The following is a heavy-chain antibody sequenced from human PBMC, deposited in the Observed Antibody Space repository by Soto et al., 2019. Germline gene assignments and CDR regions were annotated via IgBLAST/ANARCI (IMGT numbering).Heavy chain of an antibody. CDR1: GGSISSYY. CDR2: IYYSGNT. Sequence: PSKTLSLTCTVSGGSISSYYWSWIRQPPGKGLEWIGYIYYSGNTNYNLSLKSRVTISVDTSKNQFSLTLSSVTAADTAVYYCAMFYSRNYYYYYMDVCGKGTTVTVSS. D-gene: IGHD2-21*01. V-gene: IGHV4-59*01. J-gene: IGHJ6*03. CDR3: AMFYSRNYYYYYMDV.